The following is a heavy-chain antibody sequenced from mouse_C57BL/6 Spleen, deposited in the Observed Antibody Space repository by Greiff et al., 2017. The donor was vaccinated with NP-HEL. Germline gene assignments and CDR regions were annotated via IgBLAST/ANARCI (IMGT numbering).Heavy chain of an antibody. CDR2: INPSSGYT. CDR3: ARNYGSSYGYFDY. J-gene: IGHJ2*01. CDR1: GYTFTSYW. D-gene: IGHD1-1*01. Sequence: QVQLKQSGAELAKPGASVKLSCKASGYTFTSYWMHWVKQRPGQGLEWIGYINPSSGYTKYNQKFKDKATLTADKSSSTAYMQLSSLTYEDSAVYYCARNYGSSYGYFDYWGQGTTLTVSS. V-gene: IGHV1-7*01.